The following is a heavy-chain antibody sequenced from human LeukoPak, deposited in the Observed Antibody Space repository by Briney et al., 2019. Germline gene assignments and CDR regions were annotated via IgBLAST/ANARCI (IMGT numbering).Heavy chain of an antibody. CDR1: EFSLRNSN. D-gene: IGHD2-2*01. CDR3: ARAKGHCGSTICPPDL. J-gene: IGHJ2*01. V-gene: IGHV3-48*04. CDR2: ISGTTTTT. Sequence: GGYLRLSCAASEFSLRNSNMNWVRQAPGQGLQWISFISGTTTTTFYTDSVKGRFTISRDNSNNSLYLQMHSLRVDDTAVYYCARAKGHCGSTICPPDLWGRGTLVTVSS.